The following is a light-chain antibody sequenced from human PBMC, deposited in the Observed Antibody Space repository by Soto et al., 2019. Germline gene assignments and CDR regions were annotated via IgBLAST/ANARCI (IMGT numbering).Light chain of an antibody. V-gene: IGLV2-8*01. Sequence: QSALTQPPSASGSVGQSVTISCSGTSSDIGNYNYVSWYQQHPGKAPKLMIYEVSQRPSGAPDRFSGSKSGNTASLTVSGLQAHDEADYYCCSYAGNNKQVFGTGTKLTAL. J-gene: IGLJ1*01. CDR1: SSDIGNYNY. CDR2: EVS. CDR3: CSYAGNNKQV.